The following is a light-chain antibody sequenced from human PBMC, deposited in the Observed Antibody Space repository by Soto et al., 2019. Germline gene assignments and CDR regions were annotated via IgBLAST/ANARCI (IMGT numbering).Light chain of an antibody. Sequence: QSALTQPASVSGSPGQSITISCTGTSSDVGGYNYVSWYQHHPGKAPKLMIFDVSNRPSGASNRFSGSKSGHTASLTISGLQPEAEADYYCSSYTTSNTRQIVFGTGTKVTVL. CDR1: SSDVGGYNY. CDR3: SSYTTSNTRQIV. V-gene: IGLV2-14*03. CDR2: DVS. J-gene: IGLJ1*01.